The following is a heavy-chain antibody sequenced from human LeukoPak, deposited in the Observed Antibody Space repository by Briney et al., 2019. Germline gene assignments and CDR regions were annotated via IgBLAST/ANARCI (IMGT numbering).Heavy chain of an antibody. CDR2: INPNSGGT. CDR3: VRQLVLGWFDP. CDR1: GYTFTSYY. J-gene: IGHJ5*02. Sequence: AASVKVSCKASGYTFTSYYMHWVRQAPGQGLEWMGWINPNSGGTNYAQKFQGRVTMTRDTSISTAYMELSRLRSDDTAVYYCVRQLVLGWFDPWGQGTLVTVSS. V-gene: IGHV1-2*02. D-gene: IGHD6-13*01.